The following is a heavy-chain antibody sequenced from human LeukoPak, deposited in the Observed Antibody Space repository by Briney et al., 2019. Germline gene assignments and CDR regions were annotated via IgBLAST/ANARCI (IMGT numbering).Heavy chain of an antibody. CDR3: ARLIVVPAAISDPFDY. CDR2: IYYSGST. J-gene: IGHJ4*02. D-gene: IGHD2-2*02. Sequence: PSETLSLTCTVSGGSIISSSYYWGWIRQPPGKGLEWIGSIYYSGSTYYNPSLKSRVTISVDTSKNQFSLKLSSVTAADTAVYYCARLIVVPAAISDPFDYWGQGTLVTVSS. V-gene: IGHV4-39*01. CDR1: GGSIISSSYY.